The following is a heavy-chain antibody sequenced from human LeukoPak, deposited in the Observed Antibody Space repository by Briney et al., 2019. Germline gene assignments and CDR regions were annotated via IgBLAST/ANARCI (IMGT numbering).Heavy chain of an antibody. V-gene: IGHV3-48*03. CDR3: ARDLAMIVVVPAAIYGMDV. CDR1: GFPFSSYE. Sequence: PGGSLRLSCAASGFPFSSYEMNWVRQAPGKGLEWVSYISSSGSTIYYADSVKGRFTISRDNAKNSLYLQMNSLRAEDTAVYYCARDLAMIVVVPAAIYGMDVWGKGTTVTVSS. D-gene: IGHD2-2*01. CDR2: ISSSGSTI. J-gene: IGHJ6*04.